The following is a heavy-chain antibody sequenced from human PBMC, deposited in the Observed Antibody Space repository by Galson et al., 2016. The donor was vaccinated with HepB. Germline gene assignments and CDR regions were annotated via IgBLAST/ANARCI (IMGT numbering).Heavy chain of an antibody. J-gene: IGHJ6*02. D-gene: IGHD3-10*01. CDR3: ARGFGDYYYALDV. CDR2: IWYDGSI. CDR1: GFFFSIFG. Sequence: CLRLSCAASGFFFSIFGMHWVRQAPGKGLEWVAVIWYDGSIYADSVKGRFTISRDNSKNTLYLEMNSLRAEDTAVYYCARGFGDYYYALDVWGQGTTVTVSS. V-gene: IGHV3-33*01.